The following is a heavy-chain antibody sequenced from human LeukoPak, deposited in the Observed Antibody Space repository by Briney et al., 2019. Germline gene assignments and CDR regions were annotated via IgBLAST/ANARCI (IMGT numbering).Heavy chain of an antibody. CDR3: AKTPDLLIEVVGTTFDY. V-gene: IGHV3-23*01. Sequence: GGSLRLSCAASGFTFSSYAMSWVRQAQGEGLEWVSTISGSGDSTYYPESVKGRFTISRDNSKNTLYLQMNSLRAEDTAVYFCAKTPDLLIEVVGTTFDYWGQGTLVTVSS. J-gene: IGHJ4*02. CDR2: ISGSGDST. CDR1: GFTFSSYA. D-gene: IGHD6-19*01.